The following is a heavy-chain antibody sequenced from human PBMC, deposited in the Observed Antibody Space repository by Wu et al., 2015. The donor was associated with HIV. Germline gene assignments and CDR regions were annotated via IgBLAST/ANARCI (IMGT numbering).Heavy chain of an antibody. CDR3: ARDRSEDFPYYSGYDYGVATGGMDV. V-gene: IGHV1-18*01. Sequence: PGASAKVSCKASGYTFTSYGISWVRQAPGQGLEWMGWISAYNGNTNYAQKLQGRVTMTTDTSTSTAYMELRSLRSDDTAVYYCARDRSEDFPYYSGYDYGVATGGMDVWGQGTTVTVSS. CDR2: ISAYNGNT. CDR1: GYTFTSYG. J-gene: IGHJ6*02. D-gene: IGHD5-12*01.